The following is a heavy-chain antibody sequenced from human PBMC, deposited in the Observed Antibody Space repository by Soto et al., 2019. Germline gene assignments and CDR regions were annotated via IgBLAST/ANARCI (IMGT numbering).Heavy chain of an antibody. CDR2: INPSGST. Sequence: QVQLQQWGAGLLKPSETLSLTCAVYGGSFSGDYWSCIRQPPGKGLEWIGEINPSGSTNYNPSLKSRVTTSVDTSKNQFSLKLTSVTAADTAVYYCARGWKEYSSSWYVDWGQGTLVTVSS. V-gene: IGHV4-34*01. CDR1: GGSFSGDY. D-gene: IGHD6-13*01. CDR3: ARGWKEYSSSWYVD. J-gene: IGHJ4*02.